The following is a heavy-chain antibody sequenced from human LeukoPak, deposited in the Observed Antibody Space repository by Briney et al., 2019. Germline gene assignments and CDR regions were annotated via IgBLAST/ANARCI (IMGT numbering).Heavy chain of an antibody. Sequence: SETLSLTCTVSGASISSYYWSWIRQPPGKGLEWIGSIYYSGSTNYNPSLKSRVTISVDTSKNQFSLKLSSVTAADTAVYYCACGYSSYAFDIWGQGTMVTVSS. CDR3: ACGYSSYAFDI. J-gene: IGHJ3*02. D-gene: IGHD5-18*01. CDR2: IYYSGST. CDR1: GASISSYY. V-gene: IGHV4-59*01.